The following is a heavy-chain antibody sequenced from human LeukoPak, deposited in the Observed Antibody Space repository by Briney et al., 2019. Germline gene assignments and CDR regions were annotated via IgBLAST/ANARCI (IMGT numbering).Heavy chain of an antibody. J-gene: IGHJ3*01. CDR3: ARDLTPSRSSAWYDAFDV. Sequence: AGGSLRLSCAASGVTFSNFWMTWVRQAPAKGLEWVANIKQDGSVKHDVDSVKGRFSISRDNAKSSLYLQMNSLSVEDTAIYYCARDLTPSRSSAWYDAFDVWGPGTMVTVSS. V-gene: IGHV3-7*01. CDR1: GVTFSNFW. D-gene: IGHD6-19*01. CDR2: IKQDGSVK.